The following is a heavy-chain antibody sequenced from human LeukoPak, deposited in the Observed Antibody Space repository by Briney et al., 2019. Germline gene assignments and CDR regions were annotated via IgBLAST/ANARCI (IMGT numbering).Heavy chain of an antibody. J-gene: IGHJ4*02. CDR2: ISSSSGYI. V-gene: IGHV3-21*01. CDR1: GFTFSSYS. D-gene: IGHD3-22*01. Sequence: PGGSLGLSCAASGFTFSSYSMNWVRQAPGKGLEWVSSISSSSGYIYYADSVKGRFTISRDNAKNSLYLQMNSLRAEDTAVYYCARVFRSSGYLYYFDYWGQGTLVTVSS. CDR3: ARVFRSSGYLYYFDY.